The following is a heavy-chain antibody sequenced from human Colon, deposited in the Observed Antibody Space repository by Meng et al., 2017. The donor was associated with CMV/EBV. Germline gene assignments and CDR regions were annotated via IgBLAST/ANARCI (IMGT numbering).Heavy chain of an antibody. V-gene: IGHV1-69*02. CDR3: AKLTYWDFESEYYALDT. Sequence: SVKVSCKASGGTFSDYTINWVRQAPGQGLEWMGRVIPVLGVANYAQKFQGRVTLTADKSTSTAYMDLTSLKSEDTAVYYCAKLTYWDFESEYYALDTWGQGTLVTVSS. CDR2: VIPVLGVA. D-gene: IGHD3-3*02. CDR1: GGTFSDYT. J-gene: IGHJ5*02.